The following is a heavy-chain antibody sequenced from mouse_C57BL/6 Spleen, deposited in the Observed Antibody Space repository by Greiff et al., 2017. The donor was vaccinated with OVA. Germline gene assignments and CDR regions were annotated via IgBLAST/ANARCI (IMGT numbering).Heavy chain of an antibody. J-gene: IGHJ2*01. V-gene: IGHV1-75*01. CDR1: GYTFTDYY. CDR3: ARGGFMTTVVARYYFDY. CDR2: IFPGRGST. Sequence: QVQLQQSGPELVKPGASVKISCKASGYTFTDYYIHWVKQRPGQGLEWIGWIFPGRGSTYYNEKFKGKATLTADKSSSTAYMLLSSLTSEDSAVYFDARGGFMTTVVARYYFDYWGQGTTLKVSS. D-gene: IGHD1-1*01.